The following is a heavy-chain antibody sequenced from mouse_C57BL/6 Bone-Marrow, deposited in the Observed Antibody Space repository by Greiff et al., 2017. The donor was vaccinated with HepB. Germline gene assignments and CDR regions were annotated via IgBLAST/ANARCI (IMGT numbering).Heavy chain of an antibody. J-gene: IGHJ1*03. Sequence: EVQRVESGEGLVKPGGSLKLSCAASGFTFSSYAMSWVRQTPEKRLEWVAYISSGGDYIYYADTVKGRFTISRDNARNTLYLQMSSLKSEDTAMYYCTRDQLEGYHWYFDVWGTGTTVTVSS. D-gene: IGHD2-3*01. CDR2: ISSGGDYI. CDR1: GFTFSSYA. CDR3: TRDQLEGYHWYFDV. V-gene: IGHV5-9-1*02.